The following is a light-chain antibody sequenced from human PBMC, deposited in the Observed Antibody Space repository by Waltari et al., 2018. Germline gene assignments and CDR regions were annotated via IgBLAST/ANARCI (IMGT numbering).Light chain of an antibody. J-gene: IGKJ4*01. Sequence: IVLTQSPATLSLFPGERATLSCRASQSVRSYLAWYQQKPGQAPRLLIYDASNRATGIPVRFSGSGSGTDFTLTISSLEPEDFAVYYCQYRSVWPLTFGGGTKVEIK. CDR1: QSVRSY. CDR3: QYRSVWPLT. V-gene: IGKV3-11*01. CDR2: DAS.